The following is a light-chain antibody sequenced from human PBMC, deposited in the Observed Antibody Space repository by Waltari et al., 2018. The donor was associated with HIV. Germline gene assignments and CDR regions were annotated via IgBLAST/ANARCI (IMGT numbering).Light chain of an antibody. J-gene: IGLJ1*01. V-gene: IGLV6-57*01. CDR3: QSHDNKIFYV. Sequence: NFILTQPHSVSESPGKTVPISCTRSSGNIASRSVQWSQQRPGSSPTTVIYANNQRPSGVPDRFSGSIDSSSNSASLTISGLKTEDEADYYCQSHDNKIFYVFGGGTYVTVL. CDR1: SGNIASRS. CDR2: ANN.